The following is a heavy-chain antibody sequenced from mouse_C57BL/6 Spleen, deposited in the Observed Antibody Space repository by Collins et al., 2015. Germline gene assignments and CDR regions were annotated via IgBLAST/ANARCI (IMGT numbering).Heavy chain of an antibody. CDR2: IWAGGST. D-gene: IGHD2-3*01. Sequence: QVQLKESGPGLVAPSQSLSITCTVSGFSLTSYGVHWVRQPPGKGLEWLGVIWAGGSTNYNSALMSRLSISKDNSKSQVFLKMNSLQTDDTAMYYCARPFYDGYYVWFAYWGQGTLVTVSA. CDR3: ARPFYDGYYVWFAY. CDR1: GFSLTSYG. J-gene: IGHJ3*01. V-gene: IGHV2-9*02.